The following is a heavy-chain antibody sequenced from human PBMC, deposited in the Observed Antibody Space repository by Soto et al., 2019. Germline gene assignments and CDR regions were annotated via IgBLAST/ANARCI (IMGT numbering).Heavy chain of an antibody. V-gene: IGHV1-2*02. CDR2: INPNSGGT. CDR1: GYTFTGYY. Sequence: ASVKVSCKASGYTFTGYYMHWVRQAPGQGLEWMGWINPNSGGTNYEQKFQGRVTMTRDTSISTAYMELSRLRSDDTAVYYCARGLAVPSGYYRKWFDPWGQGTLGTVS. D-gene: IGHD3-3*01. J-gene: IGHJ5*02. CDR3: ARGLAVPSGYYRKWFDP.